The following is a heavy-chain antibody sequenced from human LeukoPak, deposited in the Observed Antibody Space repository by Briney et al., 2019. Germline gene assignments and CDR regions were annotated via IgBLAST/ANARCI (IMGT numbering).Heavy chain of an antibody. V-gene: IGHV5-51*01. CDR2: IYPGDSDT. J-gene: IGHJ4*02. CDR1: GYSFSSYW. Sequence: PGESLNISCKGSGYSFSSYWIGWVRQMPGKGLEWMGIIYPGDSDTRYSPSFQGQVTISADKSISTAYLQWSSLKASDTAMYYCARRNYYDSSGGPLLLDYWGQGTLVTVSS. D-gene: IGHD3-22*01. CDR3: ARRNYYDSSGGPLLLDY.